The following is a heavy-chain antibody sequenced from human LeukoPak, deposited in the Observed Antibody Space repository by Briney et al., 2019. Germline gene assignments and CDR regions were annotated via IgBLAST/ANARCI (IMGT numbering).Heavy chain of an antibody. V-gene: IGHV4-34*01. J-gene: IGHJ5*02. CDR1: GGSFSGYY. Sequence: SETLSLTCAVYGGSFSGYYWSWIRQPPGKGLEWIGEINHSGSTNYNPSLKSRVTISVDTSKNQFSLKLSSVTAADTAVYYCAIGVAVHYYDSSSSGWFDPWGQGTLVTVSS. CDR2: INHSGST. CDR3: AIGVAVHYYDSSSSGWFDP. D-gene: IGHD3-22*01.